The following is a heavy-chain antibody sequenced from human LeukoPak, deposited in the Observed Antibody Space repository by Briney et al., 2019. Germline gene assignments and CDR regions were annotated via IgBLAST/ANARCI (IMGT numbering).Heavy chain of an antibody. CDR1: GGSMNTYF. V-gene: IGHV4-4*08. J-gene: IGHJ4*02. CDR2: LHSRGSSNNNGGST. D-gene: IGHD2-21*01. Sequence: SETLSLTCTVSGGSMNTYFWSWIRQPPGKGLEWIGHLHSRGSSNNNGGSTNYNPSLKSRVTISVDTYKNQFSLKLSSVTAADTAVYYCARMDCSNVSCYLYYWGQGALVTVSS. CDR3: ARMDCSNVSCYLYY.